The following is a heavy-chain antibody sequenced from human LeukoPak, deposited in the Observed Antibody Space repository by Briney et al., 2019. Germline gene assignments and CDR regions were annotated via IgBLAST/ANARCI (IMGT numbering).Heavy chain of an antibody. D-gene: IGHD3-16*01. Sequence: SETLSLTCTVSGSSISGYYWNWIRQPAGKGLEWIGRLHPSGATNYNPSLKSRITMSLDTSKNQFSLKLNSVTVADSAVYFCARARGDPPRIYYYMDVWGKGTTVTVSS. J-gene: IGHJ6*03. V-gene: IGHV4-4*07. CDR2: LHPSGAT. CDR3: ARARGDPPRIYYYMDV. CDR1: GSSISGYY.